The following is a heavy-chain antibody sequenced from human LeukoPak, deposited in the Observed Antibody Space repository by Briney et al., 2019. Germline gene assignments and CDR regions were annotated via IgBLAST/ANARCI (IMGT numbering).Heavy chain of an antibody. CDR2: MNPNSGNT. V-gene: IGHV1-8*03. Sequence: GASVKVSCRASGYTFTSYDINWVRQATGQGLEWMGWMNPNSGNTGYAQKFQGRVTITRNTSISTAYMELSSLRSEDTAVYYCASGWSGHDAFDIWGQGTMVTVSS. CDR1: GYTFTSYD. CDR3: ASGWSGHDAFDI. D-gene: IGHD1-14*01. J-gene: IGHJ3*02.